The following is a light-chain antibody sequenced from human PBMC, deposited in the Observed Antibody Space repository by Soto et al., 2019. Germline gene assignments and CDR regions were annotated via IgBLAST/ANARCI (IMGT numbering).Light chain of an antibody. CDR1: QSVSSSY. CDR2: GAS. CDR3: QQYGSSRT. Sequence: EIVLTQSPGTLSLSPGERATLSCRASQSVSSSYLAWYQQKPGKAPRLLIYGASSTATGIPDRLSGSGSGTDFTLTIRRLEPEDSAVYYCQQYGSSRTFGQGTKVDIK. V-gene: IGKV3-20*01. J-gene: IGKJ1*01.